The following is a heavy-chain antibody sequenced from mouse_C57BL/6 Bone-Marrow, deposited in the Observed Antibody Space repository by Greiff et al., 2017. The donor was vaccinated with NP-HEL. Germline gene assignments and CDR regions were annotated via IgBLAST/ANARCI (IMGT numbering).Heavy chain of an antibody. D-gene: IGHD1-1*01. CDR3: ARGILYYYGSSFFDY. CDR1: GYSITSDY. V-gene: IGHV3-8*01. CDR2: ISYSGST. Sequence: EVKLMESGPGLAKPSQTLSLTCSVTGYSITSDYWNWIRRFPGNKLEYMGYISYSGSTYYNPSLKSRISITRDTSKNQYYLQLNSVTTEDTATYYCARGILYYYGSSFFDYWGQGTTLTVSS. J-gene: IGHJ2*01.